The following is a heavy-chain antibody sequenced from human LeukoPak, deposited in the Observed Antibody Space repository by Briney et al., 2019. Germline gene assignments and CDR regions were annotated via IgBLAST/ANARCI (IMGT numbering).Heavy chain of an antibody. V-gene: IGHV3-23*01. J-gene: IGHJ4*02. CDR3: AKGFWRYLDY. Sequence: PSGGSLRLSCVASGFTFSTYAMSWVRQAPGKRLEWVSAVGGANSITYYTDSVKGRFTVSRDNFKNTVYLQMNSLRAEDTAVYYCAKGFWRYLDYWGQGTLVTVSS. D-gene: IGHD1-1*01. CDR2: VGGANSIT. CDR1: GFTFSTYA.